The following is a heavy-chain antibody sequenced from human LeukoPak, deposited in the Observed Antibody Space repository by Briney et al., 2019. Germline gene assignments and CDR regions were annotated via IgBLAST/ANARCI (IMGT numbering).Heavy chain of an antibody. CDR2: ISRSGEST. D-gene: IGHD6-13*01. V-gene: IGHV3-23*01. Sequence: GGTLRLSCAASGFTFSGFAMSWIRQAPGKGLEWVSSISRSGESTFYADSVRGRFTISRDNSKNTVSLQMESLRAEDTAVYYCAIEYSSSWYGYFDYWGQGTLVTVSS. CDR3: AIEYSSSWYGYFDY. CDR1: GFTFSGFA. J-gene: IGHJ4*02.